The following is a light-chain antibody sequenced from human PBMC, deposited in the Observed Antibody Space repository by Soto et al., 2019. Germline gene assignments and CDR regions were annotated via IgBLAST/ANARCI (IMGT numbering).Light chain of an antibody. Sequence: QSVLTQPASVSGSPGQSITISCTGTSSDDGGYNYVSWYQQHPGKAPKLMIYEVSNRPSGVSNRFSGSKSGNAASLTISGLQAEDEADYYCSSYTSSSPLVFGGGTKLTVL. CDR3: SSYTSSSPLV. J-gene: IGLJ2*01. CDR1: SSDDGGYNY. CDR2: EVS. V-gene: IGLV2-14*01.